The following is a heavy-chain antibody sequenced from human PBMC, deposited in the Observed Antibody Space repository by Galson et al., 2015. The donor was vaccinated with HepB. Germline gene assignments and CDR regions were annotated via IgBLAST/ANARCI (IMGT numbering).Heavy chain of an antibody. Sequence: SLRLSCAASGFTFSSYAMSWVRQAPGKGLEWVSSVSGTTGITNYADSVKGRFTISRDNSKNTLDLQMNSPRVEDTAIYYCAKGPDGRILVTDVSYWGQGTLVTVSS. V-gene: IGHV3-23*01. CDR1: GFTFSSYA. J-gene: IGHJ4*02. CDR2: VSGTTGIT. D-gene: IGHD2-21*02. CDR3: AKGPDGRILVTDVSY.